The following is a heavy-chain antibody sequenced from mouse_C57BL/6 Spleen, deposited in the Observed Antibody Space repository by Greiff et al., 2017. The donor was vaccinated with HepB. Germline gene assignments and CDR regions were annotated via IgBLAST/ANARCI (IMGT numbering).Heavy chain of an antibody. Sequence: QVQLKQSGPELVKPGASVKLSCKASGYTFTSYDINWVKQRPGQGLEWIGWIYPRDGSTKYNEKFKGKATLTVDTSSSTAYMELHSLTSEDSAVYFCARSRYYYGSPEYFDVWGTGTTVTVSS. V-gene: IGHV1-85*01. D-gene: IGHD1-1*01. J-gene: IGHJ1*03. CDR2: IYPRDGST. CDR3: ARSRYYYGSPEYFDV. CDR1: GYTFTSYD.